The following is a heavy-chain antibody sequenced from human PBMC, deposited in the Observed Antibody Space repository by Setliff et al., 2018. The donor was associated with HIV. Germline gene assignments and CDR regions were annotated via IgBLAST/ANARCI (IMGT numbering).Heavy chain of an antibody. CDR1: GFTFINYE. D-gene: IGHD1-26*01. V-gene: IGHV3-48*03. CDR2: ISYSGSAI. CDR3: ARDRVVGATLDPLDL. J-gene: IGHJ3*01. Sequence: SLRLSCTASGFTFINYEMNWVHQAPGKGLEWVAYISYSGSAIHYADSVKGRFTISRDNAKNSLYLQMNSLRAEDTAVYYCARDRVVGATLDPLDLWGQGTMVTVSS.